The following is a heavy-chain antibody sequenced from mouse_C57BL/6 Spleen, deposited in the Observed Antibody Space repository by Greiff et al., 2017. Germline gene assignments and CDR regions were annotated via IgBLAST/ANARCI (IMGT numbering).Heavy chain of an antibody. Sequence: VQLQQSGPELVKPGASVKIPCKASGYTFTDYNMDWVKQSHGKSLEWIGDIHPNNGGTIYNQKFKGKATLTVDKSYSTAYMELRSLTSEDTAVYYCARWDPMKMDYWGQGTSGTVSS. CDR3: ARWDPMKMDY. CDR2: IHPNNGGT. J-gene: IGHJ4*01. CDR1: GYTFTDYN. V-gene: IGHV1-18*01. D-gene: IGHD4-1*01.